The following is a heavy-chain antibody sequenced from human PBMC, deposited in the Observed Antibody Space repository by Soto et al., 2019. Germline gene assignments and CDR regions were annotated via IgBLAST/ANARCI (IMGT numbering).Heavy chain of an antibody. Sequence: SVTLPLTCTVSGDSIISRDIYWGWVRQPPGKGLEWIGSIFYLGSSYYNPSRKSRVTMSVDTSKNQFSLRLRSVTAADTALYFCARHSLAHRKNNWFDPWGQGIMVAVSS. CDR2: IFYLGSS. J-gene: IGHJ5*02. V-gene: IGHV4-39*01. D-gene: IGHD3-3*02. CDR1: GDSIISRDIY. CDR3: ARHSLAHRKNNWFDP.